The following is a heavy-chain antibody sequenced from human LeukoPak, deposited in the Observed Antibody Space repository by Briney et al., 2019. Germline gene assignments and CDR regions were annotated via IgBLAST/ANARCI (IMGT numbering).Heavy chain of an antibody. Sequence: ASVKVSCKASGYTFTGYYMHWVRQAPGQGLEWMGRINPNSGGTNYAQKFQGKVTMTRDTSISTAYMELSRLRSDDTAMYYCARAPYYYDSSGLSYWGQGTLVTVSS. D-gene: IGHD3-22*01. V-gene: IGHV1-2*06. CDR2: INPNSGGT. J-gene: IGHJ4*02. CDR3: ARAPYYYDSSGLSY. CDR1: GYTFTGYY.